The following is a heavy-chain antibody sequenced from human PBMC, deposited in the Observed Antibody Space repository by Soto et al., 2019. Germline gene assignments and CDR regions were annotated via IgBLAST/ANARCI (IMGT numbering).Heavy chain of an antibody. V-gene: IGHV3-30*01. Sequence: PGGSLRLSCVASGFTFAYYAMHWVRRIPGEGLEWVAVISYSGDRQYYAESVKGRFTISRDNSKKTLYLQMFSLTSEDSAVFYCARTPAAMITDRYNWFDSWGPGTQVTVSS. CDR1: GFTFAYYA. CDR2: ISYSGDRQ. J-gene: IGHJ5*01. D-gene: IGHD3-16*01. CDR3: ARTPAAMITDRYNWFDS.